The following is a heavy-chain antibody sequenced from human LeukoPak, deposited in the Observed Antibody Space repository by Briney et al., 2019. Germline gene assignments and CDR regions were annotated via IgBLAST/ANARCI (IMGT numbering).Heavy chain of an antibody. CDR3: ARDPYYDILTGYSRLVNYYFDY. CDR2: ISSSSSYI. Sequence: GGSLRLSCAASGFTFSSYSMNWVRQAPGKGLEWVSSISSSSSYIYYADSVKGRFTISRDNAKNSLYLQMTSLRAEDTAVYYCARDPYYDILTGYSRLVNYYFDYWGQGTPVTVSS. D-gene: IGHD3-9*01. J-gene: IGHJ4*02. CDR1: GFTFSSYS. V-gene: IGHV3-21*01.